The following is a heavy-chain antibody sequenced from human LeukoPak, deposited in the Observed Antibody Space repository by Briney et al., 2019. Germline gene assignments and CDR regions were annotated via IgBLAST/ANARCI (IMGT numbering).Heavy chain of an antibody. D-gene: IGHD2-2*01. J-gene: IGHJ4*02. CDR1: GFTFSSYA. CDR2: ISGSGGST. V-gene: IGHV3-23*01. CDR3: AKDPRVGSSTSRPFDY. Sequence: GGSLRLSCAASGFTFSSYAMSWVRQAPGKGLEWVSAISGSGGSTYYADSVKGRFTISRDNSKNTLYLQMNSLRAEDTAVYYCAKDPRVGSSTSRPFDYWGQGTLVTVSS.